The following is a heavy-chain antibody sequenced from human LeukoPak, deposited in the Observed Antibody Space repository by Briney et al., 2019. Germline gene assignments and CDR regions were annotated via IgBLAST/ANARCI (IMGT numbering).Heavy chain of an antibody. CDR2: IKSKTDGGTT. D-gene: IGHD2-2*01. J-gene: IGHJ4*02. CDR3: TTHPYCSSTSCYGFIDY. CDR1: GFTFSNAW. V-gene: IGHV3-15*01. Sequence: GGSLRLSCAASGFTFSNAWMSWVRQAPGKGLGWVGRIKSKTDGGTTDYAAPVKGRFTISRDDSKNTLYLQMNSLKTEDTAVYYCTTHPYCSSTSCYGFIDYWGQGTLVTVSS.